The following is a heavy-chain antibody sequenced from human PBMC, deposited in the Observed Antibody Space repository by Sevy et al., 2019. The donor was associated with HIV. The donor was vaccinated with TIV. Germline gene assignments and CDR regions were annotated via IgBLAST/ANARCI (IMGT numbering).Heavy chain of an antibody. J-gene: IGHJ4*02. V-gene: IGHV3-53*01. Sequence: GGSLRLSCAASGFTVSSNCMTWVRQAPGKGLEWVSLIYSGGSRYYADSVKGRFTISRDNSKNTLYLQMNSLRAEDTDIYYCARISENCSGGSCYLAYWGQGTLVTVSS. CDR1: GFTVSSNC. CDR3: ARISENCSGGSCYLAY. CDR2: IYSGGSR. D-gene: IGHD2-15*01.